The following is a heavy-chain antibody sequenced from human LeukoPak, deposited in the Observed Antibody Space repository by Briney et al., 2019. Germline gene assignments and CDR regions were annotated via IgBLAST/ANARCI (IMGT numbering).Heavy chain of an antibody. CDR1: GFTFNNYA. D-gene: IGHD3-10*01. Sequence: PGGSLRLSCAASGFTFNNYAMTWVRQAPGKGLEWVGFIRSKAYGGTTEYAASVKGRFTISRDDSKSIAYLQMNSLKTEDTAVYYCTRGAAMVRGARYYYYYYMDVWGKGTTVTISS. J-gene: IGHJ6*03. V-gene: IGHV3-49*04. CDR3: TRGAAMVRGARYYYYYYMDV. CDR2: IRSKAYGGTT.